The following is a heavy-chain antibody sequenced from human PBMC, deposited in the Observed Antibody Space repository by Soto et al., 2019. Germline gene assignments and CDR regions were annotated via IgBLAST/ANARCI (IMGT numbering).Heavy chain of an antibody. V-gene: IGHV4-59*12. CDR2: IYSSEYT. CDR1: GGSISGYF. Sequence: SETLSLTCTVSGGSISGYFWSWIRQPPGKGLEWIAYIYSSEYTDYNPSLKSRDTISVDMSRYQFSLKLKSVTAADTAVYYCARSVFPWGQETLVTVSS. CDR3: ARSVFP. J-gene: IGHJ5*02.